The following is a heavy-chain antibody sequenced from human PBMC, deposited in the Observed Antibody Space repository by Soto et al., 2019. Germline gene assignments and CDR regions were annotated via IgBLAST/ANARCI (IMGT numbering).Heavy chain of an antibody. D-gene: IGHD3-3*01. CDR3: AARYYDFWSGSPGMDV. Sequence: GGSLRLSCAASGSTFSSYAMSWVRQAPGKGLEWVSAISGSGGSTYYADSVKGRFTISRDNSKNTLYLQMNSLRAEDTAVYYCAARYYDFWSGSPGMDVWGQGTTVTVSS. V-gene: IGHV3-23*01. CDR1: GSTFSSYA. CDR2: ISGSGGST. J-gene: IGHJ6*02.